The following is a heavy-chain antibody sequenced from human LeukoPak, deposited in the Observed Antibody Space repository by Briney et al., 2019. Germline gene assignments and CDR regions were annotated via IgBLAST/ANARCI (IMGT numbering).Heavy chain of an antibody. CDR2: ISSTGGTI. CDR3: AGVRGGTTLDY. D-gene: IGHD1-1*01. J-gene: IGHJ4*02. CDR1: GFTFSSYE. Sequence: GGSLRLSCAASGFTFSSYEMNWVRQAPGKGLEWVSYISSTGGTIYNADSVKGRFTISRDNAKNSLYLQMNSLRAEDTAVYYCAGVRGGTTLDYWGQGTLVTVSS. V-gene: IGHV3-48*03.